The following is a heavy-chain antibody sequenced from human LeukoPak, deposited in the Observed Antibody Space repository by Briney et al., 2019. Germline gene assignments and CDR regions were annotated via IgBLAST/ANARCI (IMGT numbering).Heavy chain of an antibody. J-gene: IGHJ5*02. V-gene: IGHV4-61*02. Sequence: PSETLSLTCTVSGGSINSGSYYWSWIRQPAGKGLEWIGRIHSSGTTNYKSSLKSRVTILVDTPRNQFSLKLSSVTAADTAVYYCARGPNPQAKIYSSGCWFDPWGQGTLVTVSS. CDR3: ARGPNPQAKIYSSGCWFDP. D-gene: IGHD6-19*01. CDR1: GGSINSGSYY. CDR2: IHSSGTT.